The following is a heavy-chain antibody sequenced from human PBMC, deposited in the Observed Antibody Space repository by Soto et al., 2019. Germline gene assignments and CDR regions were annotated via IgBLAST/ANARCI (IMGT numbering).Heavy chain of an antibody. D-gene: IGHD1-26*01. Sequence: SETLSLTCAVYGGSFSGYYWNWIRQPPGKGLEWIGEIYHSGSTNYNPSLKSRVTISVDKSKNQFSLKLSSVTAADTAVYYCARDRGGSYYKYYGMDVWGQGTTVTVSS. V-gene: IGHV4-34*01. J-gene: IGHJ6*02. CDR3: ARDRGGSYYKYYGMDV. CDR1: GGSFSGYY. CDR2: IYHSGST.